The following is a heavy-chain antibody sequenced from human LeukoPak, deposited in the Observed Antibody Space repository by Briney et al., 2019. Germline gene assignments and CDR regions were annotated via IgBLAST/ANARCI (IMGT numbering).Heavy chain of an antibody. Sequence: GGSLRLSCAASGFTFSSYGMHWVRQAPGKGLEWVAFIRYDGSNKYYTDSVKGRFTISRDNSKNTLYLQMNSLRAEDTAVYYCAKFFTGEYVRAFDVWGQGTMVTVSS. D-gene: IGHD3-10*02. CDR2: IRYDGSNK. V-gene: IGHV3-30*02. J-gene: IGHJ3*01. CDR3: AKFFTGEYVRAFDV. CDR1: GFTFSSYG.